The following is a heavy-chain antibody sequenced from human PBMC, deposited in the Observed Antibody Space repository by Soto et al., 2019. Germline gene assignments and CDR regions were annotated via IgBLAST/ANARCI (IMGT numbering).Heavy chain of an antibody. CDR2: ISYNGNNQ. V-gene: IGHV3-30*18. Sequence: QVQLVESGGGVVQPGTSLRLSCAASGFTLSSYGMHWVRQAPGKGLEWVAVISYNGNNQYYADSVRGRFTISRDNSKSTLYLQMNSLRAEDRAVYYCAKDRGHLAVAAITGGGDFDKWGQGTVVTVSS. D-gene: IGHD6-19*01. CDR3: AKDRGHLAVAAITGGGDFDK. J-gene: IGHJ3*02. CDR1: GFTLSSYG.